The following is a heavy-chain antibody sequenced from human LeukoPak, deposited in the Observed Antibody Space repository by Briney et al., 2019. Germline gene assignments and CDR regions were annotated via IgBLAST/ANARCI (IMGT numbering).Heavy chain of an antibody. CDR1: GGSINSGGYY. D-gene: IGHD3-9*01. V-gene: IGHV4-31*03. J-gene: IGHJ4*02. Sequence: PSETLSLTCTVSGGSINSGGYYWSWIRQHPGKGLEWIGYIYYSGRTYYNPSLKSRVTISVDTSKNQFSLKLSSVTAADTAVYYCAREGVYYDILAAYYRPYYFDFWGQGTLVTVSS. CDR2: IYYSGRT. CDR3: AREGVYYDILAAYYRPYYFDF.